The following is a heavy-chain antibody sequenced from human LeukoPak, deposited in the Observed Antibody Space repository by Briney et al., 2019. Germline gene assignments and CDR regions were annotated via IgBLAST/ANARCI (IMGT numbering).Heavy chain of an antibody. CDR1: GFPLSSYA. Sequence: GGSLRLSCAASGFPLSSYAMSCVRQAPGKGLEWVSGISGGGGSTFYADSVKGRFTISRDNSKNTLYLQMNSLRAEDTAVYYCVNLYSSNYWGQGTLVTVSS. J-gene: IGHJ4*02. D-gene: IGHD6-19*01. V-gene: IGHV3-23*01. CDR3: VNLYSSNY. CDR2: ISGGGGST.